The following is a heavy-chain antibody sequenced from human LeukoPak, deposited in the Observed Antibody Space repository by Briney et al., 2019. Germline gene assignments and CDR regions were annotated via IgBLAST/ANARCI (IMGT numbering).Heavy chain of an antibody. D-gene: IGHD3-10*02. J-gene: IGHJ6*04. CDR1: GFTFSSYS. CDR2: ISSSSSYI. CDR3: AELGITMIGGV. Sequence: GGSLRLSCAASGFTFSSYSMNWVRQAPGKGLEWVSFISSSSSYIYYADSVKGRFTISRDNSKNTLYLQMNSLRAEDTVVYYCAELGITMIGGVWGKGTTVTISS. V-gene: IGHV3-21*01.